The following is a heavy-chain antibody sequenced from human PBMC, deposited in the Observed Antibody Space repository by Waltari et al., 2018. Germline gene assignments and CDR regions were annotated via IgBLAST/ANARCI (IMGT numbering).Heavy chain of an antibody. CDR3: ARPCGGDCFEEDDAFDI. V-gene: IGHV1-2*02. CDR1: GYTFTGYY. D-gene: IGHD2-21*02. Sequence: QVQLVQSGAEVKKPGASVKVSCKASGYTFTGYYMHWVRQAPGQGLEWMGWSNPNRGGTNDSQKFKGRVTMTRDTSISTAYMELSRLRSDDTAVYYCARPCGGDCFEEDDAFDIWGQGTMVTVSS. CDR2: SNPNRGGT. J-gene: IGHJ3*02.